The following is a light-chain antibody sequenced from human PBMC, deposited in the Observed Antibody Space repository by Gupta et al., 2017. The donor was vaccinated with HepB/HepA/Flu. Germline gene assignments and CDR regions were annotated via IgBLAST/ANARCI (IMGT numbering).Light chain of an antibody. V-gene: IGKV2-28*01. CDR1: QSLLHVDGNNY. CDR3: MQGLYAQT. J-gene: IGKJ1*01. CDR2: LNS. Sequence: VMTQSPLSLSVTPGEPASISCTSSQSLLHVDGNNYLDWYLQKPGQSPQLLIFLNSNRASGVPDRFSGSGSGTEFMLKISRVEAGDVGVYFCMQGLYAQTFGQGTKVEIK.